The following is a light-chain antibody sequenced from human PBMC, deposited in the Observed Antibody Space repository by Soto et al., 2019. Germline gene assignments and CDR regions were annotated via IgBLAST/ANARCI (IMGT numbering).Light chain of an antibody. Sequence: QSVLTRPPSVSAAPGQKVTISCSGGSANIGNNDVSWYQQLPGTAPKLLIYDNNKRPSGIPDRFSGSKSGTSATLGITGLQTGDEADYCCGTWDSSLSAVVFGGGTKLTVL. CDR3: GTWDSSLSAVV. V-gene: IGLV1-51*01. CDR2: DNN. CDR1: SANIGNND. J-gene: IGLJ2*01.